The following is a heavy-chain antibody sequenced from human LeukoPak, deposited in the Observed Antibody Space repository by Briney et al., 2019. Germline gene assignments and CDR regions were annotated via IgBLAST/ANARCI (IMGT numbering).Heavy chain of an antibody. V-gene: IGHV1-2*02. CDR3: ARGKTMVYCGGDCYRFDN. D-gene: IGHD2-21*02. CDR2: INPNSGGT. J-gene: IGHJ4*02. Sequence: ASVKVSCKASGYTFTGYYMHWVRQAPGQGLEWVGWINPNSGGTNYAQKFQGRVTMTGDTSISTAYMELSRLLSGDTAVYYCARGKTMVYCGGDCYRFDNWGQGTLVTVSS. CDR1: GYTFTGYY.